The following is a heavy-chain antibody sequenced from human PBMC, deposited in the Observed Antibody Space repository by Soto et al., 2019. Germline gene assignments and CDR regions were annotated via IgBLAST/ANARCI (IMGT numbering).Heavy chain of an antibody. V-gene: IGHV4-4*07. CDR2: IYSSGST. D-gene: IGHD3-16*01. Sequence: QVQLQESGPRLGKPSETLSLTCTVSGGSISNYYWNWIRQPAGEGLEWIGRIYSSGSTKYNPSLKSRVTMSVNTSQNQFSLELTSVTAADTAVYYCARDSGSYVNWFDPLGQGTLVTVSS. J-gene: IGHJ5*02. CDR3: ARDSGSYVNWFDP. CDR1: GGSISNYY.